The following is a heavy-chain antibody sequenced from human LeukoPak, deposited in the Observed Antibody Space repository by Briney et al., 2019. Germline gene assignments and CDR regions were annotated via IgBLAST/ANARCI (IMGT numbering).Heavy chain of an antibody. CDR2: FDPEDGET. V-gene: IGHV1-24*01. Sequence: ASVKASCKASGYTFTSYGISWVRQAPGQGLEWMGGFDPEDGETIYAQKFQGRVTMTEDTSTDTAYMELSSLRSEDTAVYYCATDSSLVGALFGYWGQGTLVTVSS. CDR3: ATDSSLVGALFGY. D-gene: IGHD1-26*01. J-gene: IGHJ4*02. CDR1: GYTFTSYG.